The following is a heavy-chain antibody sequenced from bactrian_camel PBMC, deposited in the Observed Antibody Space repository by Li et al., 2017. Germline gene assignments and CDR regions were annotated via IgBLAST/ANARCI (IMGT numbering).Heavy chain of an antibody. D-gene: IGHD6*01. V-gene: IGHV3S55*01. J-gene: IGHJ4*01. CDR2: IRNDGLA. Sequence: HVQLVESGGGSVEAGRSLRLSCAVSKYTYSRHCMAWFRQAPGSEREGVATIRNDGLATSANSVKGRFTISTDNAKNTLYLQMDSLKPEDTAMYYCATGPSRYGGSCLLSPPLYSGWGQETQVT. CDR3: ATGPSRYGGSCLLSPPLYSG. CDR1: KYTYSRHC.